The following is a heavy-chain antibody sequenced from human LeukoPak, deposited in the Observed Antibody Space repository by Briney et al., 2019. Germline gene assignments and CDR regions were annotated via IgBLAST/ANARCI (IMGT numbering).Heavy chain of an antibody. D-gene: IGHD3-10*01. CDR1: EFTFSSYE. Sequence: GGSLRLSCAASEFTFSSYEMNWVRQAPGKGLEWVAYISSSSTSKYYADSVKGRFTVSRDNAKNSLCLQMNSLRAEDTAVYYCASGPPAMVRGAPWFWGQGTLVTVSS. CDR3: ASGPPAMVRGAPWF. J-gene: IGHJ4*02. V-gene: IGHV3-48*03. CDR2: ISSSSTSK.